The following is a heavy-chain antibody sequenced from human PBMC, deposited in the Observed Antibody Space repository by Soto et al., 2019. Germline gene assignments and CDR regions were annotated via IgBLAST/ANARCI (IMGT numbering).Heavy chain of an antibody. J-gene: IGHJ6*03. CDR2: INHSGST. Sequence: SATLSLTCALNCKSFTGYYWSWIRQPPGKGLEWIGEINHSGSTNYNPSLKSRVTISVDTSKNQFSLKLSSVTAADTAVYYCARGPIAARYYYYMDVWGRGTTVT. CDR3: ARGPIAARYYYYMDV. V-gene: IGHV4-34*01. D-gene: IGHD6-6*01. CDR1: CKSFTGYY.